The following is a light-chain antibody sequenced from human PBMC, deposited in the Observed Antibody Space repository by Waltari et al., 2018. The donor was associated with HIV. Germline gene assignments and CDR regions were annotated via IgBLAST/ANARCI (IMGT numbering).Light chain of an antibody. CDR2: WGS. Sequence: ILLTQSPDFLAVSLGDRATINCKSNSTVLSISNNRNYLVWYQHKPRQSPKLIMKWGSDRQSGVPDRFRGSGSGTDFSLTITSLEAEDVGVYYCQQFYGSPLTFGQGTKVE. CDR3: QQFYGSPLT. V-gene: IGKV4-1*01. J-gene: IGKJ1*01. CDR1: STVLSISNNRNY.